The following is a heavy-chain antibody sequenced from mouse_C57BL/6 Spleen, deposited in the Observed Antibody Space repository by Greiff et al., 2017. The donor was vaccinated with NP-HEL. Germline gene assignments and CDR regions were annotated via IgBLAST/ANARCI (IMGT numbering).Heavy chain of an antibody. J-gene: IGHJ2*01. CDR1: GYAFSSYW. CDR3: ARSTAQATDFDY. Sequence: VQRVESGAELVKPGASVKISCKASGYAFSSYWMNWVKQRPGKGLEWIGQIYPGDGDTNYNGKFKGKATLTADKSSSTAYMQLSSLTSEDSAVYFCARSTAQATDFDYWGQGTTLTVSS. V-gene: IGHV1-80*01. CDR2: IYPGDGDT. D-gene: IGHD3-2*02.